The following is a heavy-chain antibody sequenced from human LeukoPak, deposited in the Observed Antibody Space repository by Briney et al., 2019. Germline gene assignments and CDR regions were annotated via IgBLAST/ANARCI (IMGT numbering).Heavy chain of an antibody. Sequence: PSETLSLTCTVSGGSISSYYWSWVRQPPGKGLEWIGYIYYSGSTNYNPSLKSRVTISVDTSKNQFSLKLSSVTAADTAVYYCARVGYGDAFAFDIWGQGTMVTVSS. D-gene: IGHD4-17*01. J-gene: IGHJ3*02. CDR1: GGSISSYY. V-gene: IGHV4-59*01. CDR3: ARVGYGDAFAFDI. CDR2: IYYSGST.